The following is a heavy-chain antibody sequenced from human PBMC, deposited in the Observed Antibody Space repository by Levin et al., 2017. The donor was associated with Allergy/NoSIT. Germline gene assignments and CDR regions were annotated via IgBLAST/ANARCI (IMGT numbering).Heavy chain of an antibody. J-gene: IGHJ3*01. V-gene: IGHV3-23*01. D-gene: IGHD6-19*01. CDR1: GFAFGDYA. CDR2: ITGGGSDT. Sequence: QASETLSLTCAASGFAFGDYAMTWVRQAPGKGLEWVSDITGGGSDTWYGDSVKGRFTVPRDNSKDMLYLELNSLRVEDTGIYYCAKKQAGTSGFSFDVWGQGTTVTVSS. CDR3: AKKQAGTSGFSFDV.